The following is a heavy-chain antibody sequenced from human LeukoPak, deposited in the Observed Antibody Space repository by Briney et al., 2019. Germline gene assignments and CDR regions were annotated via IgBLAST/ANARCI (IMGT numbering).Heavy chain of an antibody. CDR3: ARDQCSSSSTEVY. V-gene: IGHV3-30-3*01. J-gene: IGHJ4*02. D-gene: IGHD6-13*01. CDR2: ISHDGSNK. Sequence: GGSLRLSCAASGFTFSSYAMHWVRQAPGKGLEWVAVISHDGSNKYYADSVKGRFTISRDNSKNTLYLQMNSLRAEDTAVYYCARDQCSSSSTEVYWGQGTLVTVSS. CDR1: GFTFSSYA.